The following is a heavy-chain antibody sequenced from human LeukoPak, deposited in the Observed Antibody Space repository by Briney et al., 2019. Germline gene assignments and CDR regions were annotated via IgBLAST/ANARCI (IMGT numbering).Heavy chain of an antibody. V-gene: IGHV4-31*03. J-gene: IGHJ4*02. D-gene: IGHD6-13*01. CDR2: IYYSGST. CDR1: GGSISSGGYY. Sequence: TLSLTCTVSGGSISSGGYYWSWIRQHPGKGLGWIGYIYYSGSTYYNPSLKSRVTISVDTSKNQFSLKLSSVTAADTAVYYCARVAAAGSRDFDYWGQGTLVTVSS. CDR3: ARVAAAGSRDFDY.